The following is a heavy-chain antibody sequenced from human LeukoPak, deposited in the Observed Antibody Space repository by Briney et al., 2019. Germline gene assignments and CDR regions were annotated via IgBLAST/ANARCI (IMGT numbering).Heavy chain of an antibody. J-gene: IGHJ4*02. CDR1: GVTFSNDG. CDR3: AKERACGASSCVAYYFDS. Sequence: GGSLRLSCAASGVTFSNDGMDWVRQAPGQGLEGVSSISASGTYIWYADSVKGRFTISRDNAKSSLYLQMDSLRAEDTAVYYCAKERACGASSCVAYYFDSWGQGTLVTVSS. V-gene: IGHV3-21*01. CDR2: ISASGTYI. D-gene: IGHD2-2*01.